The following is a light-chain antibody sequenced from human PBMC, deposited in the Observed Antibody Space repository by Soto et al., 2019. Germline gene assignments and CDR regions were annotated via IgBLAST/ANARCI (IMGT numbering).Light chain of an antibody. J-gene: IGKJ1*01. CDR2: TAS. CDR3: QHYNSYSEA. V-gene: IGKV1-9*01. CDR1: QGISSY. Sequence: DIQLTQSPSFLSASVGDRFTITCRASQGISSYLAWYQQKPGKAPNLLIHTASTLKSGVPSRFSGSGSGTEFTLTISSLQPDDFATYYCQHYNSYSEAFGQGTKVDIK.